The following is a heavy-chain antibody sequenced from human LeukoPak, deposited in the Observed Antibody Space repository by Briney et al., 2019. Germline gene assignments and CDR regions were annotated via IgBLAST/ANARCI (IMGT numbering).Heavy chain of an antibody. Sequence: AASVKVSCKASGYTFTSYGISWVRQAPGQGLEWMGWISAYNGNTNYAQKLQGRVTMTTDTSTSTAYMELRSLRSDDTAVYYCARGGAVADSYWYFDLWGRGTLVTVSS. CDR1: GYTFTSYG. CDR3: ARGGAVADSYWYFDL. V-gene: IGHV1-18*01. D-gene: IGHD6-19*01. CDR2: ISAYNGNT. J-gene: IGHJ2*01.